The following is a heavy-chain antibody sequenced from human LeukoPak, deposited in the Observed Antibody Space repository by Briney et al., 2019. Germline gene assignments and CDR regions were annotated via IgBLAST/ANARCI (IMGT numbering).Heavy chain of an antibody. CDR3: ARDGLEGGATGWYFDL. D-gene: IGHD1-26*01. Sequence: GGSLRLPCAASGFTFSRNAMNWLRQAPGKGLEWVSSISNGASYINYADSVKGRFIISRDNAEKSLYLRMNSLRADDTAVYYCARDGLEGGATGWYFDLWGRGTLVTVSS. V-gene: IGHV3-21*01. CDR1: GFTFSRNA. J-gene: IGHJ2*01. CDR2: ISNGASYI.